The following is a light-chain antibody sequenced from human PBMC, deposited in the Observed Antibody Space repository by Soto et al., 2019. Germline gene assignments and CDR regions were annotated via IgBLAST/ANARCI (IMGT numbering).Light chain of an antibody. CDR1: QSVSNNY. V-gene: IGKV3-20*01. CDR3: RQYGSSPRT. J-gene: IGKJ1*01. Sequence: EIVLTQSPGTLSLSPGERATLSCRASQSVSNNYLTWYQQKPGQAPRLLIYGASSRATGIPDRFSGYGFGTDFTLTSSRLESEDLAVYYCRQYGSSPRTVGQGPKVEIK. CDR2: GAS.